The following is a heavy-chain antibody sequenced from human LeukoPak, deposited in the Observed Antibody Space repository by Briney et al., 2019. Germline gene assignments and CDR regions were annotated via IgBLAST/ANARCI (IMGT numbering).Heavy chain of an antibody. CDR1: GYTFTGYY. CDR3: ASTLGSSSSSPAPPDY. CDR2: INPNSGGT. D-gene: IGHD6-13*01. V-gene: IGHV1-2*02. Sequence: ASVKVSCKASGYTFTGYYMHWVRQAPGQGLEWMGWINPNSGGTNYAQKFQGRVTMTRDTSISTACMELSRLRSDDTAVYYCASTLGSSSSSPAPPDYWGQGTLVTVSS. J-gene: IGHJ4*02.